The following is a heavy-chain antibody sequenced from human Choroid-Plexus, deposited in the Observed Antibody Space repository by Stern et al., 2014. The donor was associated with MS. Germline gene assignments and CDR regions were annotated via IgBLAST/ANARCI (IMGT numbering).Heavy chain of an antibody. CDR3: ARDQRGITIFGVVTDYYYLGMDV. D-gene: IGHD3-3*01. Sequence: VQLVESGAEGKKPGASVKGSCKTSGYIFTGYYIHWVRQAPGQGLEWMAWINPNTGGTKYAQKFQGRVTMSRDTSISTAYVELSSLTSDDTAVYYCARDQRGITIFGVVTDYYYLGMDVWGQGTTVTVSS. CDR1: GYIFTGYY. J-gene: IGHJ6*02. CDR2: INPNTGGT. V-gene: IGHV1-2*02.